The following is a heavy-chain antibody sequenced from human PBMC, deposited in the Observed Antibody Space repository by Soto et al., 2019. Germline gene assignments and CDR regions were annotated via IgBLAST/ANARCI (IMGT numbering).Heavy chain of an antibody. CDR1: GFTFSSYW. J-gene: IGHJ3*02. V-gene: IGHV3-7*01. Sequence: GGSLRLSCAASGFTFSSYWMSWVRQAPGKGLEWVANIKQDGSEKYYVDSVKGRFTISKDKAKNSLYLQMNSLRAEDTAVYYCARDTSPTYTVTHAAFDIWGQGTMVTVSS. CDR3: ARDTSPTYTVTHAAFDI. CDR2: IKQDGSEK. D-gene: IGHD4-17*01.